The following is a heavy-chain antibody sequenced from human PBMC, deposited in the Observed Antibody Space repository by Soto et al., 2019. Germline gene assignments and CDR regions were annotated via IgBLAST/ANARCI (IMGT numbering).Heavy chain of an antibody. Sequence: SETLSLTCTVSGGSISSGGYYWSWIRQHPGKGLEWIGYIYYSGSTYYNPSLKSRVTISVDTSKNQFSLKLSSVTAADTAVYYCARGTLTTVTTDNWFDPWGQGTLVTVSS. CDR2: IYYSGST. J-gene: IGHJ5*02. CDR3: ARGTLTTVTTDNWFDP. CDR1: GGSISSGGYY. V-gene: IGHV4-31*03. D-gene: IGHD4-17*01.